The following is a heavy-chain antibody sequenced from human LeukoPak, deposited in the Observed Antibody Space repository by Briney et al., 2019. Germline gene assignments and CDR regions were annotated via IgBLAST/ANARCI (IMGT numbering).Heavy chain of an antibody. V-gene: IGHV1-69*04. CDR3: ASGDGAVAGNRY. CDR2: IIPILGIA. J-gene: IGHJ4*02. D-gene: IGHD6-19*01. CDR1: GGTFSSYA. Sequence: ASVKVSCKASGGTFSSYAISWVRRAPGQGLEWMGRIIPILGIANYAQKFQGRVTITADKSTSTAYMELSSLRSEDTAVYYCASGDGAVAGNRYWGQGTLVTVSS.